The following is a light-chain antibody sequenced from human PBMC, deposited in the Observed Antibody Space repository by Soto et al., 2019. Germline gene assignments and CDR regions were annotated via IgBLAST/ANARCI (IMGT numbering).Light chain of an antibody. CDR3: MQGTRCPPWT. Sequence: DVVMTQSPLSLSVTLGQPASISCRSSQSLVYSDGNTYWHWFRQRPGQPPRRLIHRVSNRDAGVQDRCGRSGSGSDFPRKISRVEADDVGVYYCMQGTRCPPWTFVQGTRVAI. CDR2: RVS. CDR1: QSLVYSDGNTY. V-gene: IGKV2-30*01. J-gene: IGKJ1*01.